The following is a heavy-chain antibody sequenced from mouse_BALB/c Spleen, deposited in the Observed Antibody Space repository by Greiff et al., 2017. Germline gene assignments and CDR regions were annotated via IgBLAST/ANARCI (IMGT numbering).Heavy chain of an antibody. Sequence: VKLMESGAQLARPGASVKLSCKASGYTFTSYWMQWVKQRPGQGLEWIGAIYPGDGDTRYTQKFKGKATLTADKSSSTAYMQLSSLASEDSAVYYCAREDNWYFDVWGAGTTVTVSS. CDR2: IYPGDGDT. CDR3: AREDNWYFDV. J-gene: IGHJ1*01. CDR1: GYTFTSYW. V-gene: IGHV1-87*01.